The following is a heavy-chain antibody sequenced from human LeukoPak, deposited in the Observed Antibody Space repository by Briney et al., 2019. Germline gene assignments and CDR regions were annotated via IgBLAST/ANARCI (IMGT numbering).Heavy chain of an antibody. V-gene: IGHV3-48*01. CDR2: IGGRGDGI. CDR3: AREIPGRIAADC. CDR1: GFTFSDYS. D-gene: IGHD2-15*01. Sequence: GGSLRRSCAAAGFTFSDYSMNWVRQAPGKGREWISYIGGRGDGISYADSVKGRFIFSRDNAKNSLFLQMNRLRGEDTAIYFCAREIPGRIAADCWGQGTLVTVSS. J-gene: IGHJ4*02.